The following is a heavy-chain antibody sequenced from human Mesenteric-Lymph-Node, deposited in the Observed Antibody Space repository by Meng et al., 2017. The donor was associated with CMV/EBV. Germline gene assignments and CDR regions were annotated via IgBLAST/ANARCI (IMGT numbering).Heavy chain of an antibody. Sequence: SETLSLTCAVSGGSISSSSYYWGWIRQPPGKGLEWIGSIYYSGSTYYNRSLKSRVVISADTSRNQFSLKLSSVTAADTAVYYCARAPFNYFDSSGDPPDYWGQGTLVTVSS. CDR1: GGSISSSSYY. CDR3: ARAPFNYFDSSGDPPDY. CDR2: IYYSGST. V-gene: IGHV4-39*07. D-gene: IGHD3-22*01. J-gene: IGHJ4*02.